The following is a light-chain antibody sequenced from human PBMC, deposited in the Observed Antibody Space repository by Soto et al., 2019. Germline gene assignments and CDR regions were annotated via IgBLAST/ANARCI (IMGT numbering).Light chain of an antibody. CDR2: DVI. J-gene: IGLJ3*02. Sequence: QSALTRPRSVSVSLGQSVTISCNGTSSDVGAYYFVSWYQQNPGKAPRLIIFDVIKRPSGVPDRFSGSKSGNTASLTISGLQSEDEADYHCSSYAGSHTYEVFGGGTKVTVL. CDR3: SSYAGSHTYEV. CDR1: SSDVGAYYF. V-gene: IGLV2-11*01.